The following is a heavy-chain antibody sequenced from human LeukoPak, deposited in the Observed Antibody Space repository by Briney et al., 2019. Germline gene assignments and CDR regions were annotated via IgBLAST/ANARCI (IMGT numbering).Heavy chain of an antibody. CDR2: IYYSGST. CDR1: GGSISSYY. CDR3: ARDYYDSSGYYAGDY. D-gene: IGHD3-22*01. J-gene: IGHJ4*02. Sequence: SETLSLTCTVSGGSISSYYWGWIRQPPGKGLEWIGSIYYSGSTYYNPSLKSRVTISVDTSKNQFSLKLSSVTAADTAVYYCARDYYDSSGYYAGDYWGQGTLVTVSS. V-gene: IGHV4-39*07.